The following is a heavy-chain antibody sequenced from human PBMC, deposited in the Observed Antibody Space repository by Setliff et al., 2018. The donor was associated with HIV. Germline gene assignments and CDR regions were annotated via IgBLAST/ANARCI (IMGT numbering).Heavy chain of an antibody. V-gene: IGHV1-18*01. J-gene: IGHJ3*02. CDR3: ARVPYRSAWFSGGHDAFDI. CDR2: ISAYNGNT. D-gene: IGHD6-19*01. CDR1: GYTFISYG. Sequence: ASVKVSCKASGYTFISYGISWVRQAPGQGLEWMGWISAYNGNTSYAQSFQDRVAMTTETATSTAYMEMRSLRSDDTAVYFCARVPYRSAWFSGGHDAFDIWGQGTMVTVSS.